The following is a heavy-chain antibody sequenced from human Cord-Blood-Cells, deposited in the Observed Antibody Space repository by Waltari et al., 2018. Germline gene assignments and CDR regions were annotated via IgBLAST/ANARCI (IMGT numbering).Heavy chain of an antibody. CDR3: ARRSGYCSGGSCYSETYYYYYMDV. D-gene: IGHD2-15*01. CDR1: GGSIRSYY. Sequence: QVQLQESGPGLVKPSETLSLTCTVSGGSIRSYYWSWIRQPPGKGLEWIGYIYYSGSTNYNPSLKSRVTISVDTSKNQFSLKLSSVTAADTAVYYCARRSGYCSGGSCYSETYYYYYMDVWGKGTTVTVSS. V-gene: IGHV4-59*08. J-gene: IGHJ6*03. CDR2: IYYSGST.